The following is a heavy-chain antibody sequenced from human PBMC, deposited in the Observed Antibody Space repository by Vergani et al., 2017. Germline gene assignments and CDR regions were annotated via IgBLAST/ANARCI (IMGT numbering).Heavy chain of an antibody. J-gene: IGHJ6*02. V-gene: IGHV1-69*06. Sequence: QVQLVQSGAEVKKPGSSVKVSCKASGGTFSSYAISWVRQAPGQGLEWMGGIIPIFGTANYAQKFQGRVTITADKSTSTAYMELSSLRSEDTAVYYCARVGDSSDTSYYYYYGMDVWGQGTTVTVSS. D-gene: IGHD6-6*01. CDR3: ARVGDSSDTSYYYYYGMDV. CDR1: GGTFSSYA. CDR2: IIPIFGTA.